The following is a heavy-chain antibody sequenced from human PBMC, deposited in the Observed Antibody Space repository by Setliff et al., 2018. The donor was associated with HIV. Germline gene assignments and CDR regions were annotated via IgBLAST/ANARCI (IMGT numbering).Heavy chain of an antibody. D-gene: IGHD3-22*01. Sequence: PGESLKISCKGYGYSFTNYWIGWVRQMPGKGLEWMGIIYPGDSDTRYSPSFQGQVTISVDKSISTAYLQWSSLKASDTAIYYCARLGDDNSGYYQFWGQGTLVTVSS. V-gene: IGHV5-51*01. CDR3: ARLGDDNSGYYQF. J-gene: IGHJ4*02. CDR1: GYSFTNYW. CDR2: IYPGDSDT.